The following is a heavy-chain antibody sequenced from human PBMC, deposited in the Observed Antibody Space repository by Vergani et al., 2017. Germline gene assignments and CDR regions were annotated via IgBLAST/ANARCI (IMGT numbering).Heavy chain of an antibody. Sequence: QVQLVQSGSEVRKPGASVKVSCQVSGYSLTELTIHWVRPAPGKGLEWMGGFDPEHGEVTFAHHIQGRVTMTEDRSTDTAYMELSSLRPEDTALYYCARPYNYEKGGYSDLYSWGQGTLVTVSS. D-gene: IGHD3-22*01. CDR2: FDPEHGEV. J-gene: IGHJ4*02. CDR1: GYSLTELT. V-gene: IGHV1-24*01. CDR3: ARPYNYEKGGYSDLYS.